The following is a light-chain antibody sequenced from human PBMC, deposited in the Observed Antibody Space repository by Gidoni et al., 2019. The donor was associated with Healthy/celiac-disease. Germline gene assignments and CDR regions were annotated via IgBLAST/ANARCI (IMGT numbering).Light chain of an antibody. CDR1: SSDVGGYNY. J-gene: IGLJ2*01. Sequence: QSALTQPAPVSGSPGQSITISCTGTSSDVGGYNYFSWYQQHPGKAPKLMIYEVSNRPSGVSNRFSGSKSGNTASLTISGLQAEDEADYYCSSYTSSSTPVVFGGGTKLTVL. CDR2: EVS. V-gene: IGLV2-14*01. CDR3: SSYTSSSTPVV.